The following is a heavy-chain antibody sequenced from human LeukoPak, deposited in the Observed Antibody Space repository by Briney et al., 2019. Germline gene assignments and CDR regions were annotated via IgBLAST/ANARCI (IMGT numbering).Heavy chain of an antibody. CDR3: ARHPFSSPFDY. D-gene: IGHD3-3*02. Sequence: QASETLSLTCTVSGGSVSSDYWSWIRQPPGKGLEWIGYIYHTGNSDHNPSLKSRATISLDTSKNQFSLKLTSVTAAATAVYFCARHPFSSPFDYWGQGTLVTVSS. J-gene: IGHJ4*02. CDR2: IYHTGNS. V-gene: IGHV4-59*08. CDR1: GGSVSSDY.